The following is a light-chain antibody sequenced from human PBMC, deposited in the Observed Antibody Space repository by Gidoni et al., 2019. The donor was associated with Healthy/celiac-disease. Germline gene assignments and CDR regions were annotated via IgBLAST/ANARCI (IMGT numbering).Light chain of an antibody. J-gene: IGLJ1*01. Sequence: SYALPPPPSVSVSPGQTASITCSGDKLGDKYVCWYQQKPGQSPVLVIYQDSKRPSGIPVRFAGSNSGNTATLTISGTQAMDEADYYCQAWDSSTAVFGTGTKVTVL. V-gene: IGLV3-1*01. CDR1: KLGDKY. CDR2: QDS. CDR3: QAWDSSTAV.